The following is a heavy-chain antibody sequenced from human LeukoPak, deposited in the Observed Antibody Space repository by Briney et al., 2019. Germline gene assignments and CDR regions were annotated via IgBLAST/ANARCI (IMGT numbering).Heavy chain of an antibody. Sequence: SETLSLTCTVSGGSVSSGSYYWSWIRQPPGKGLEWIGYIYYSGSTNYNPSLKSRVTISVDTSKNQLSLKLSSVTGADTAVYYCARTPRGSSSFYYYYYMDVWGKGTTVTVSS. V-gene: IGHV4-61*01. CDR1: GGSVSSGSYY. CDR2: IYYSGST. CDR3: ARTPRGSSSFYYYYYMDV. D-gene: IGHD6-6*01. J-gene: IGHJ6*03.